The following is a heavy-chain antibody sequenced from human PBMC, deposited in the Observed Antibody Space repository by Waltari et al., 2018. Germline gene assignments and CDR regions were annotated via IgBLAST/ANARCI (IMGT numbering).Heavy chain of an antibody. J-gene: IGHJ4*02. CDR2: ITCDGSRK. Sequence: QVRLAESGGGMVQSGGSLRLSCEASGFTFSRHGLHWVRQAPGKGLEWVAFITCDGSRKCYADSVKGRVTISRDNSNDILFLDMNNLRRDDTAVYFCARGSAGKPLDNWGQGALVTVSS. CDR1: GFTFSRHG. CDR3: ARGSAGKPLDN. V-gene: IGHV3-30*03. D-gene: IGHD2-15*01.